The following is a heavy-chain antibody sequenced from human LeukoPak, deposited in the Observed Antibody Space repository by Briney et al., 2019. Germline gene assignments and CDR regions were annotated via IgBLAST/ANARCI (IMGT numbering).Heavy chain of an antibody. CDR1: GYTFTCYY. Sequence: ASVKVSCKASGYTFTCYYMHWVRQAPGQGLEWMGCINPNSGGTNYEQKFQGRVTMTRDSSIFTAYMELSRLRSDDTAIYYCARESNGFDIWGQGTIVTVSS. J-gene: IGHJ3*02. V-gene: IGHV1-2*02. CDR2: INPNSGGT. CDR3: ARESNGFDI.